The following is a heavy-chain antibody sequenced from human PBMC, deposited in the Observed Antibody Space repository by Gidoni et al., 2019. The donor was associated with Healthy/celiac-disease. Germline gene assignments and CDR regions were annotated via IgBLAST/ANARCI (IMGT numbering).Heavy chain of an antibody. V-gene: IGHV1-69*01. CDR1: GGTFSSYA. D-gene: IGHD3-10*01. Sequence: QVQLVQSGAEVQKPGSSVKVSCTASGGTFSSYAISWVRQAPGQGLEWMGGIIPIFGTANYAQKFQGRVTITADESTSTAYMELSSLRSEDTAVYYCARVGVNYYGSGSYYPPDYWGQGTLVTVSS. CDR2: IIPIFGTA. J-gene: IGHJ4*02. CDR3: ARVGVNYYGSGSYYPPDY.